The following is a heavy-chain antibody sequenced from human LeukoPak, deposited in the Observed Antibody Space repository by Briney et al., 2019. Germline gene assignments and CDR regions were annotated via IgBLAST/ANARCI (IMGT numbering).Heavy chain of an antibody. J-gene: IGHJ3*02. CDR2: IYHSGST. CDR1: GVSISTGGYS. CDR3: ARDLNYYDSSGHDAFDI. D-gene: IGHD3-22*01. Sequence: SETLSLTCAVSGVSISTGGYSWSWIRQPPGKGLEWIGYIYHSGSTYYNPSLKSRVTISVYTSKNQFSLKLSSVPAADTAVYYCARDLNYYDSSGHDAFDIWGQGTMVTVSS. V-gene: IGHV4-30-2*01.